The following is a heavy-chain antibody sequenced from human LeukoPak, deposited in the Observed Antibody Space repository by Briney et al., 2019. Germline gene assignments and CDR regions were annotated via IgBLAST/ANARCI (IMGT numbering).Heavy chain of an antibody. V-gene: IGHV3-53*01. CDR3: ARDLTY. Sequence: GGSLRLSCAASGFTVSSNYMSWARQAPGKGLEWVSVIYSGSSTYYADSVKGRFTISRDNSKNTLYLQMNSLRAEDTAVYCCARDLTYWGQGTLVTVSS. J-gene: IGHJ4*02. CDR2: IYSGSST. CDR1: GFTVSSNY.